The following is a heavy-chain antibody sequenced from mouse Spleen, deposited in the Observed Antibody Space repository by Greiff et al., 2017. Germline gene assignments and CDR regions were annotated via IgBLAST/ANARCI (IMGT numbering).Heavy chain of an antibody. D-gene: IGHD1-1*01. V-gene: IGHV5-9*04. Sequence: EVQRVESGGGLVKPGGSLKLSCAASGFTFSSYTMSWVRQTPAKRLEWVATISSGGGNTYYPDSVKGRFTISRDNARNTLYLQMSSLRSEDTAMYYCARQDYYDGSGDYWGQGTTLTVSS. CDR1: GFTFSSYT. CDR2: ISSGGGNT. CDR3: ARQDYYDGSGDY. J-gene: IGHJ2*01.